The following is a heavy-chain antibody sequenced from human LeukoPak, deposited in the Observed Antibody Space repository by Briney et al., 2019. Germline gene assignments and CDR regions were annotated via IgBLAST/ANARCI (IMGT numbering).Heavy chain of an antibody. CDR1: GGSISSSSYY. CDR2: IYYSGST. J-gene: IGHJ3*02. V-gene: IGHV4-39*01. D-gene: IGHD5-18*01. Sequence: PSETLSLTCTVSGGSISSSSYYWGWIRQPPGKGLEWIGSIYYSGSTYYNPSLKSRFTISVDTSKNQFSLKLSSVTAADTAVYYCASWGYSYGPDAFDIWGQGTMVTVSS. CDR3: ASWGYSYGPDAFDI.